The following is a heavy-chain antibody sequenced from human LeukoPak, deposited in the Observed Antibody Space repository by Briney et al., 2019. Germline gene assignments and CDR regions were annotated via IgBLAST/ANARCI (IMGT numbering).Heavy chain of an antibody. CDR1: GGSISSSSYY. CDR2: IYYSGST. J-gene: IGHJ4*02. CDR3: AQRVWSSGYYYFDY. V-gene: IGHV4-39*07. D-gene: IGHD3-22*01. Sequence: SETLSLTCTVSGGSISSSSYYWGWIRRPPGKGLEWIGSIYYSGSTYYNPSLKSRVTISVDTSKNQFSLKLSSVTAADTAVYYCAQRVWSSGYYYFDYWGQGTLVTVSS.